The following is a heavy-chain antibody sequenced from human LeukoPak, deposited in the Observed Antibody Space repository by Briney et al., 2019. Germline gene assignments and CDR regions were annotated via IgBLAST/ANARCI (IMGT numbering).Heavy chain of an antibody. CDR3: RSSTGDY. Sequence: PGGSLRLSCAASGFTVSSNYMNWVRQAPGKGLEWVANIKQDGSEKYYVDSVKGRFTISRDNAKNSLYLQVNSLRAEDTAVYYCRSSTGDYWGQGTLVTVSS. D-gene: IGHD6-25*01. CDR2: IKQDGSEK. V-gene: IGHV3-7*01. CDR1: GFTVSSNY. J-gene: IGHJ4*02.